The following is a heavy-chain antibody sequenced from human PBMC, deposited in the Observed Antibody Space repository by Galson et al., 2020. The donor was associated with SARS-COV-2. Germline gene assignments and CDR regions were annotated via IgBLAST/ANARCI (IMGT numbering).Heavy chain of an antibody. Sequence: SETLSLTCTVSGGSISSYYWSWIRQPPGTGLEWIGYIYYSGSTNYNPSLKSRVTISVDTSKNQFPLKLSAVTAADTAVYYCARGGIVGATSNWFDPWSQGTLVTVSS. CDR3: ARGGIVGATSNWFDP. CDR1: GGSISSYY. V-gene: IGHV4-59*01. CDR2: IYYSGST. D-gene: IGHD1-26*01. J-gene: IGHJ5*02.